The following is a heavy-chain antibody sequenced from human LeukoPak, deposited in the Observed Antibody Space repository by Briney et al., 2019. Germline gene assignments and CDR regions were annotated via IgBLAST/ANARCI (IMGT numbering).Heavy chain of an antibody. CDR2: IKQDGSEK. D-gene: IGHD5-24*01. Sequence: GGSLRLSCAASGFTLSSYWMSWVRQAPGKGLEWVANIKQDGSEKYYVDSVKGRFTISRDNAKSSLYLQMNSLRAEDTAVYYCARDTMDAGYNYGFDYWGQGTLVTVSS. J-gene: IGHJ4*02. CDR3: ARDTMDAGYNYGFDY. CDR1: GFTLSSYW. V-gene: IGHV3-7*01.